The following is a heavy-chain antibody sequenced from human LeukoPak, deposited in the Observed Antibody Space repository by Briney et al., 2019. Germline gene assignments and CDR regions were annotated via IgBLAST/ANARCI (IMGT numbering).Heavy chain of an antibody. CDR1: GFTFSSYA. Sequence: GGSLRLSCAASGFTFSSYAMSWVRQAPGKGLEWVSAISGSGGSTYYADSVKGRFTISRDNSKNTLYLQMNSLRAEDTAVYYCAKDSREGWNESEFVFDYWGQGTLVTVSS. D-gene: IGHD1-1*01. J-gene: IGHJ4*02. CDR3: AKDSREGWNESEFVFDY. V-gene: IGHV3-23*01. CDR2: ISGSGGST.